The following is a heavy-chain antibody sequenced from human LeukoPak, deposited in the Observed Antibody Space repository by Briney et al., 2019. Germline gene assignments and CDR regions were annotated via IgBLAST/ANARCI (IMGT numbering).Heavy chain of an antibody. CDR1: GDSITSRTYY. CDR3: ARDQRSGYSGYDYYYYYYMDV. V-gene: IGHV4-39*07. CDR2: IYYSGST. D-gene: IGHD5-12*01. Sequence: SETLSLTCTVSGDSITSRTYYWGWIRQPPGKGLEWIGTIYYSGSTYFNPSLKSRVTLSIDTSKNQFSLKLSSVTAADTAVYYCARDQRSGYSGYDYYYYYYMDVWGKGTTVTVSS. J-gene: IGHJ6*03.